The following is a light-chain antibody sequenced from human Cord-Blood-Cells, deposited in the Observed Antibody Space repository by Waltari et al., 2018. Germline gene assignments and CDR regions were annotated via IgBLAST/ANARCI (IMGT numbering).Light chain of an antibody. Sequence: DIQMTQSPSSLSASVGDRVTITCQASQDISNYLNWYQQKPGKAPKLLIYDASKLETGVPSRFSGSGSGTDFTFTISSLQPEDIATYYCQQYDNLPPGGYTFGQGTKLEIK. CDR2: DAS. J-gene: IGKJ2*01. V-gene: IGKV1-33*01. CDR1: QDISNY. CDR3: QQYDNLPPGGYT.